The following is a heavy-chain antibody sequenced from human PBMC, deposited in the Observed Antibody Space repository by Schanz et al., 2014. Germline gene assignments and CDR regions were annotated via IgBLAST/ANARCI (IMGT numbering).Heavy chain of an antibody. CDR1: GYTFTSHG. Sequence: QVQLVQSGAEVKKPGASVKVSCKASGYTFTSHGINWVRQAPGQGLEWMGRIIPILGIANYAQKFQGRVTITADTSTTTAYMELSGLRSEDTAVYYCARDRLECGAECYSVEVFEIWGQGTLVIVSS. J-gene: IGHJ4*02. D-gene: IGHD2-21*01. V-gene: IGHV1-69*04. CDR3: ARDRLECGAECYSVEVFEI. CDR2: IIPILGIA.